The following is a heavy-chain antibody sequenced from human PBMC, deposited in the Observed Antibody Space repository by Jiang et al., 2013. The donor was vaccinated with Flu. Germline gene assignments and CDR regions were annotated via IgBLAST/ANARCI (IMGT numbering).Heavy chain of an antibody. J-gene: IGHJ5*02. CDR2: IYYSGST. Sequence: SGSGLVKPSETLSLTCTVSGGSISSYYWSWIRQPPGKGLEWIGYIYYSGSTNYNPSLKSRVTISVDTSKNQFSLKLSSVTAADTAVYYCARNPRNKNWKGGFDPWGQGTLVTVSS. CDR1: GGSISSYY. CDR3: ARNPRNKNWKGGFDP. D-gene: IGHD1-1*01. V-gene: IGHV4-59*01.